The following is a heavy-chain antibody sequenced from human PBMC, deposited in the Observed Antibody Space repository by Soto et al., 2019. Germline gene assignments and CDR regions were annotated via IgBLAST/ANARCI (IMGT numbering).Heavy chain of an antibody. CDR3: ARDRIPPPQLGIGAVYYYGMDV. CDR2: IYYSGST. J-gene: IGHJ6*02. Sequence: SETLSLTCTVSGGSISSGDYYWSWIRQPPGKGLEWIGYIYYSGSTYYNPSLKSRVTISVDTSKNQFSLKLSSVTAADTAVYYCARDRIPPPQLGIGAVYYYGMDVWGQGTTVTVSS. D-gene: IGHD2-2*01. V-gene: IGHV4-30-4*01. CDR1: GGSISSGDYY.